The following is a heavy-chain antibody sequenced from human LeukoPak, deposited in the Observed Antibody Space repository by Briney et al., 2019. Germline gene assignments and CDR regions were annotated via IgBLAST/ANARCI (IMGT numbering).Heavy chain of an antibody. CDR3: ARDKGLGGKYYDYFYGMDA. V-gene: IGHV1-18*04. CDR1: GYTFTSYG. Sequence: GASVKVSCKASGYTFTSYGISWVRQAPGQGLEWMGWISAYNDNTYYAQRVQGRVTMTTDMYTTTAYMELKSLRYDDTAVYYCARDKGLGGKYYDYFYGMDAWAKGPRSPSP. CDR2: ISAYNDNT. J-gene: IGHJ6*02. D-gene: IGHD1-1*01.